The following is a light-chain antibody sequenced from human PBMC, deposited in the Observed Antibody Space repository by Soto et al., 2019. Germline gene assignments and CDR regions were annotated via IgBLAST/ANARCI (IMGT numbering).Light chain of an antibody. Sequence: QPVLTQPPSVSGAPGQRVTISCTGSSSNIGAGYDVHWYQQLPGTAPKLLISGNGNRPSGVPDRFSGSKSGTSASLAITGLQAEDEADYYCQSYDSTLSGWVVFGGGTKVTVL. CDR1: SSNIGAGYD. CDR2: GNG. J-gene: IGLJ2*01. V-gene: IGLV1-40*01. CDR3: QSYDSTLSGWVV.